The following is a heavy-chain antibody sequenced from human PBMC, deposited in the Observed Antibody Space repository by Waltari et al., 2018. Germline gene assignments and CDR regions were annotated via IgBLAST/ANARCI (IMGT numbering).Heavy chain of an antibody. J-gene: IGHJ6*02. CDR3: ARGRYCTGGVCPYYYYYGMDV. D-gene: IGHD2-8*02. V-gene: IGHV4-34*01. CDR1: GGSFSGYY. Sequence: QVQLQQWGAGLLKPSETLSLTCAVYGGSFSGYYWSWIRQPPGKGLEWIGEINHSGSTNYNPSLKSRVTISVDTSKNQVSLKLSSVTAADTAVYYCARGRYCTGGVCPYYYYYGMDVWGQGTTVTVSS. CDR2: INHSGST.